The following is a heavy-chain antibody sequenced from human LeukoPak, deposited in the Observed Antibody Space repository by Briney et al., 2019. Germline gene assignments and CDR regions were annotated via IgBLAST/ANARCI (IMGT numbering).Heavy chain of an antibody. CDR2: VRWYSGSI. CDR1: GFILAVYA. J-gene: IGHJ4*02. Sequence: PGGSLRLSCTASGFILAVYAMHWARHARGKGLEGVSGVRWYSGSIGYADCVEGRFTISRGNAKNSLYLQMNSLRAEDTALYYCAKGPVDTAMVTRFDYWGQGTLVTVSS. CDR3: AKGPVDTAMVTRFDY. V-gene: IGHV3-9*01. D-gene: IGHD5-18*01.